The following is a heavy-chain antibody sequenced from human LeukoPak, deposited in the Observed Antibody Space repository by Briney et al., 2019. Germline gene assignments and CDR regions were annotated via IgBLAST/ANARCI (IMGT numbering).Heavy chain of an antibody. CDR1: GFTFSSYE. D-gene: IGHD6-13*01. CDR3: AREEQQLADY. CDR2: ISSSGSTM. V-gene: IGHV3-48*03. J-gene: IGHJ4*02. Sequence: PGGSLRLSCAASGFTFSSYEMNWVRQAPGKGLEWVSYISSSGSTMYYADSVKGRFTISRDNAKNSLYLQMNSLRAEDTAVYYCAREEQQLADYWGQGTLVTVSS.